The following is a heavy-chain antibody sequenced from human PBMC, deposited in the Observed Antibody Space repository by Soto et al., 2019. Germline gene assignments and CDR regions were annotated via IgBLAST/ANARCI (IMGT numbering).Heavy chain of an antibody. CDR3: AHRRNYDGSWNEGVFDY. CDR2: IYWDDDK. Sequence: QITLKESGPTLVKPTQTLTLTCTFSGFSLTSRPVGVGWVRQPPGKALEWLAFIYWDDDKRYSPSLRSTLTVTKAASTTQVVLTLTNMDPVDTATYYCAHRRNYDGSWNEGVFDYWGQGILVTVSS. CDR1: GFSLTSRPVG. V-gene: IGHV2-5*02. D-gene: IGHD3-16*01. J-gene: IGHJ4*02.